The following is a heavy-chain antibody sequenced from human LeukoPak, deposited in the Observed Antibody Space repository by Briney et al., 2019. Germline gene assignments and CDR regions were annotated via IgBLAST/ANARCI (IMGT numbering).Heavy chain of an antibody. CDR3: ARALAAQANWFDP. J-gene: IGHJ5*02. D-gene: IGHD6-13*01. Sequence: GASVKVSCKASGGTFSSYAISWVRQAPGQGLEWMGGIIPIFGTANYAQKFQGRVTITADESTSTAYMELSSLRSEDTAVYYCARALAAQANWFDPWGQGTLVTVSS. CDR1: GGTFSSYA. CDR2: IIPIFGTA. V-gene: IGHV1-69*13.